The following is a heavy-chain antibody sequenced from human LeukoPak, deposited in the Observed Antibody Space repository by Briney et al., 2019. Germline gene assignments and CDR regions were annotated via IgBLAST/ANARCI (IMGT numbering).Heavy chain of an antibody. V-gene: IGHV3-23*01. CDR2: ISGSGGST. J-gene: IGHJ4*02. CDR1: GFTFSSYA. Sequence: GGSLRLSCAASGFTFSSYAMSWVRQAPGKGLEWVSAISGSGGSTYYADSVKGRFTISRDNSKNTLYLQMNSLRAEDTAVYYCAKAYCSGGSCYGAGYPTFDYWGQGTLVTVSS. D-gene: IGHD2-15*01. CDR3: AKAYCSGGSCYGAGYPTFDY.